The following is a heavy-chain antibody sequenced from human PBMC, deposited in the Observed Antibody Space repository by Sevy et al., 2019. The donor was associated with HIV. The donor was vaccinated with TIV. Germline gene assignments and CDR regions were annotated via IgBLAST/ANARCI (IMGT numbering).Heavy chain of an antibody. CDR3: AKNRPPGGSLFSRHGMDV. D-gene: IGHD3-16*01. V-gene: IGHV3-30*18. CDR2: ISSDGSYR. J-gene: IGHJ6*02. Sequence: GESLKISCAASGFTFGTYDMHWVRQAPGKGLEWVAIISSDGSYRYYADSVRGRFSMSRGNSKNTMYLQISGLLIEDTAVYYCAKNRPPGGSLFSRHGMDVWGRGTTVTVSS. CDR1: GFTFGTYD.